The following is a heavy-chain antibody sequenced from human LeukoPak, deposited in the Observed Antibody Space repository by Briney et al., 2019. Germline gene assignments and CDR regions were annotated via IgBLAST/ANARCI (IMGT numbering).Heavy chain of an antibody. CDR2: IYYSGST. J-gene: IGHJ5*02. CDR1: GGSISSYY. D-gene: IGHD3-9*01. V-gene: IGHV4-59*01. Sequence: NPSETLSLTCTVSGGSISSYYWSWIRQPPGKGLEWTGYIYYSGSTTYNPSLKSRVTISVDTSKNQFSLKLSSVTAADTAVYYCARGIDILTGYSLFDPWGQGTLVTVSS. CDR3: ARGIDILTGYSLFDP.